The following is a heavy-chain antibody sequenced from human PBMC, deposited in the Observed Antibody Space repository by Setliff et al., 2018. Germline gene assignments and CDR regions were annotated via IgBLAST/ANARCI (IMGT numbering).Heavy chain of an antibody. V-gene: IGHV1-18*01. D-gene: IGHD2-2*01. J-gene: IGHJ4*02. Sequence: GASVKVSCKASGYTFRQSIVSWVRQAPGQGLEWLGWIGVYSGNTYSAQRFQGRVTLTTDTSTGTAYMELSSLTFDDTAVYFCSRLVRYCPATSCQRLSGGEFWGQGTLVTVSS. CDR3: SRLVRYCPATSCQRLSGGEF. CDR1: GYTFRQSI. CDR2: IGVYSGNT.